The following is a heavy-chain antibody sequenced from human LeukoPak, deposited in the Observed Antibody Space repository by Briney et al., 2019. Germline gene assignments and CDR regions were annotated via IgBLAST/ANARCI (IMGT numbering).Heavy chain of an antibody. CDR3: ASQVPAAGPYYYYMDV. Sequence: ASVKASCKASGYTFTSYDINWVRQATGQGLEWMGWMNPNSGNTGYAQKFQGRVTMTRNTSISTAYMELSSLRSEDTAVYYCASQVPAAGPYYYYMDVWGKGTTVTVSS. J-gene: IGHJ6*03. CDR1: GYTFTSYD. V-gene: IGHV1-8*01. CDR2: MNPNSGNT. D-gene: IGHD2-2*01.